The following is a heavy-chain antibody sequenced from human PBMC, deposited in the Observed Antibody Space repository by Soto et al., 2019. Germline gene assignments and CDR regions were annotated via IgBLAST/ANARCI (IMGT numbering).Heavy chain of an antibody. CDR3: TRSNFWRGSDY. CDR2: IFRSGNT. Sequence: PSVTLSLTCDVSGDSISNSYWWTWVRQFPGEGLQWIGEIFRSGNTNYYPPLKNRVNISVGTSNNRFSLMLKSVTAADTAVYFCTRSNFWRGSDYWGQGIRVTVSS. CDR1: GDSISNSYW. D-gene: IGHD3-3*01. V-gene: IGHV4-4*02. J-gene: IGHJ4*02.